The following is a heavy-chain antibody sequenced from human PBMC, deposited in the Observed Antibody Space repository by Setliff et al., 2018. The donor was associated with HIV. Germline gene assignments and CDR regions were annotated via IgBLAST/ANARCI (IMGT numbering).Heavy chain of an antibody. V-gene: IGHV3-23*01. Sequence: PGGSLRLSCVVSGFTVSFKYMSGVRQAPGKGLEWVSGISGSGGSTYYADSVKGRFTISRDNSKNTVYLQMNSLRAEDTAVYYCAKDQGTTVTTWDHWGQGTLVTVSS. J-gene: IGHJ4*02. CDR3: AKDQGTTVTTWDH. CDR2: ISGSGGST. D-gene: IGHD4-4*01. CDR1: GFTVSFKY.